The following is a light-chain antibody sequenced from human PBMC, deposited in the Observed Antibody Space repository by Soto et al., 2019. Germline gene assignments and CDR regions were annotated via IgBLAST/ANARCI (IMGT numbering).Light chain of an antibody. V-gene: IGLV2-23*01. Sequence: QSALTQPASVSGSPGQSITISCTGTSSDVGSYNLVSWYQQHPGKAPKLMIYEGSKRPSGVSNRFSGSKSGNTASLTISGLQAEEEAYYYCCSYAGSRVFGGGTKLTV. CDR1: SSDVGSYNL. J-gene: IGLJ3*02. CDR3: CSYAGSRV. CDR2: EGS.